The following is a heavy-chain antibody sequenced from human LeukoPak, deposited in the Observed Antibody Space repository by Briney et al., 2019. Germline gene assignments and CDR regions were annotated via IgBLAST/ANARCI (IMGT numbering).Heavy chain of an antibody. V-gene: IGHV3-23*01. J-gene: IGHJ4*02. CDR3: AKCARVDWLPIDY. Sequence: PGGSPRLSCTAPGFTFSNYAMSWVRQAPGKWLEWVSAISGSGGSTYYADSVKGRFTISRDNSRHTLYLQMNSLRAEDTAVYYCAKCARVDWLPIDYWGQGTLVTVSS. CDR1: GFTFSNYA. D-gene: IGHD3-9*01. CDR2: ISGSGGST.